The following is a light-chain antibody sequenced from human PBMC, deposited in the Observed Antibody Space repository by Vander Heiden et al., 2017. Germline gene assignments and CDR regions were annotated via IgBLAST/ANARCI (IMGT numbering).Light chain of an antibody. V-gene: IGLV1-44*01. Sequence: SVLTQPPSASGPPGQSVTISGSGSRSNIGRYPGSWYQHLPGTAPKLLMSINVQRPSGVPDRFSGSKSGTSASLAISGLQSEDEADYYCAAWDDSLNGLYVFGTGTKVTVL. CDR2: INV. J-gene: IGLJ1*01. CDR3: AAWDDSLNGLYV. CDR1: RSNIGRYP.